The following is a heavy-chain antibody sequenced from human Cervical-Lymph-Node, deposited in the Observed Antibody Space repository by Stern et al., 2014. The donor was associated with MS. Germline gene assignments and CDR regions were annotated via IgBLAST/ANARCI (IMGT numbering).Heavy chain of an antibody. Sequence: QMQLVQSGAEVKKPGASVKVSCKTSGYAFNAYGITWVRQAPGQGLEWMGWISGYNGDRNYAQNLQGRVSMTTDTSTSTAYMELRSLRSDDTAVYYCATIHLGDLSLSDYWGQGTLVTVSS. J-gene: IGHJ4*02. CDR1: GYAFNAYG. CDR2: ISGYNGDR. CDR3: ATIHLGDLSLSDY. V-gene: IGHV1-18*01. D-gene: IGHD3-16*02.